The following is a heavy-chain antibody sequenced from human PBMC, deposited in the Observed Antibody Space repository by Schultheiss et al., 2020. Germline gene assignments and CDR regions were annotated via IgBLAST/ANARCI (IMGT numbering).Heavy chain of an antibody. D-gene: IGHD2-2*01. J-gene: IGHJ6*02. CDR3: ARDSRYLDYYYYGMDV. CDR2: VFYDGRK. CDR1: GFTFSSYA. V-gene: IGHV4-39*07. Sequence: WGSLRLSCAASGFTFSSYAMSWIRQPPGKGLEWIGNVFYDGRKYYNTSLKSRLTLSADMSQNQFSLKLSSVTAADTAVYYCARDSRYLDYYYYGMDVWGQGTTVTVSS.